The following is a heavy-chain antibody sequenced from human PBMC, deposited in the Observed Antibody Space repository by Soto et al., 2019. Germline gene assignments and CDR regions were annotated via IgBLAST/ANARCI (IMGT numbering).Heavy chain of an antibody. CDR2: INHSGST. CDR3: ARAGKLRYSSGWPRYFDY. V-gene: IGHV4-34*01. J-gene: IGHJ4*02. D-gene: IGHD6-19*01. CDR1: GGSFSGYY. Sequence: SETLSLTCAVYGGSFSGYYWSWIRQPPGKGLEWIGEINHSGSTNYNPSLKSRVTISVDTSKNQFSLKLSSVTAADTAVYCCARAGKLRYSSGWPRYFDYWGQGTLVNVSS.